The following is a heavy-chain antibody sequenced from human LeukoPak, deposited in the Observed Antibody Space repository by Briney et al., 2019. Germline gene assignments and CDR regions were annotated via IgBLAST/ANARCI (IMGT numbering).Heavy chain of an antibody. D-gene: IGHD3-16*01. CDR1: GGTFSSYA. CDR2: IIPIFGTA. CDR3: ARTGLGDREGYYYYYMDV. V-gene: IGHV1-69*13. J-gene: IGHJ6*03. Sequence: ASVKVSCKASGGTFSSYAISWVRQAPGQGLEWMGGIIPIFGTANYAQKFQGRVTITADESTSTAYMELSSLRSEDTAVYYCARTGLGDREGYYYYYMDVWGKGTTVTISS.